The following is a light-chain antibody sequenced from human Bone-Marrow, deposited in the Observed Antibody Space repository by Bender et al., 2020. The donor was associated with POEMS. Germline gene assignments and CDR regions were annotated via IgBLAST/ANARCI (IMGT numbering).Light chain of an antibody. V-gene: IGLV1-44*01. CDR1: SIGRNP. CDR2: ADD. CDR3: STWDDRLNAWL. Sequence: HSFLTHPPSSSFTPFHIFTISFSLVSIGRNPINWYQQLPGTAPRLVIYADDRRPSGVPNRFSASKSGSSASLAISGLQSEDAADYYCSTWDDRLNAWLFGGGTKLTVL. J-gene: IGLJ3*02.